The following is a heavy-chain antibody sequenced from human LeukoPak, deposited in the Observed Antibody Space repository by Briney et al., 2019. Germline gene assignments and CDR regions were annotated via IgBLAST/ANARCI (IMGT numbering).Heavy chain of an antibody. D-gene: IGHD3/OR15-3a*01. V-gene: IGHV1-69*04. CDR3: ASPWTSENAFDI. J-gene: IGHJ3*02. Sequence: AASVKVSCKASGGTFSSYAISWVRPAPGQGLEWMGRIIPIFGIANYAQKFQGRVTITADKSTSTAYMELSSLRSEDTAVYYCASPWTSENAFDIWGQGTMVTVSS. CDR2: IIPIFGIA. CDR1: GGTFSSYA.